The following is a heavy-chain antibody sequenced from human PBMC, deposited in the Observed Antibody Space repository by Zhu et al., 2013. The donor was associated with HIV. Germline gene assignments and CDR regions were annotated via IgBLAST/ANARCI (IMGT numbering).Heavy chain of an antibody. V-gene: IGHV1-69*08. CDR3: ARDPGGDHDAFDI. CDR2: IIPILGIA. Sequence: QVQLVQSGAEVKKPGSSVKVSCKASGGTFSSYTISWVRQAPGQGLEWMGRIIPILGIANYAQKFQGRVTITADKSTSTAYMELSSLRSEDTAVYYCARDPGGDHDAFDIWGQGTMVTVSS. CDR1: GGTFSSYT. J-gene: IGHJ3*02.